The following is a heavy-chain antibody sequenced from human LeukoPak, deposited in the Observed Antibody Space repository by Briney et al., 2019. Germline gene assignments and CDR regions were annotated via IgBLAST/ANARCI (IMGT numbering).Heavy chain of an antibody. CDR3: ARGSVGASTDYYYYYMDV. V-gene: IGHV4-59*01. Sequence: SETLSLTCTVSGGSISTYYWSWIRQPPGKGLEGIGYIYYSGSTIYNPSLKSRVTISVDTSKNQFSLRLSSVTAADTAVYYCARGSVGASTDYYYYYMDVWGKGTTVTVSS. J-gene: IGHJ6*03. D-gene: IGHD1-26*01. CDR2: IYYSGST. CDR1: GGSISTYY.